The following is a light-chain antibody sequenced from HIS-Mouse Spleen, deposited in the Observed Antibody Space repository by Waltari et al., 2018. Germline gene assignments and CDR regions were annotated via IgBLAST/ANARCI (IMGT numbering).Light chain of an antibody. CDR1: NIGSKS. V-gene: IGLV3-21*03. J-gene: IGLJ2*01. CDR2: DDS. CDR3: QVWDSSSDHVV. Sequence: SYVLTQPPSVSVAPGKTARITGGGNNIGSKSGHWYQQKPGQAPVLVVYDDSDRSSGIPERFSGSNSGNTATLTISRVEAGDEADYYCQVWDSSSDHVVFGGGTKLTVL.